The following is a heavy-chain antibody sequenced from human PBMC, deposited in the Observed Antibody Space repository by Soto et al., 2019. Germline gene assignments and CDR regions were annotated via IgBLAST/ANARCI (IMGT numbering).Heavy chain of an antibody. D-gene: IGHD3-10*01. CDR2: ITDTGGDT. J-gene: IGHJ4*02. CDR1: GIPFGSRA. V-gene: IGHV3-23*01. CDR3: ARGSTDSYPGSRIFDF. Sequence: VQLLESGGDLVQPGGSLRLSCVASGIPFGSRAMSWVRQAPGEGLEWVSTITDTGGDTKYADSVRGRFTMSRDNSKKTLYLQMNSLRVEDSAIYYCARGSTDSYPGSRIFDFWGRGTLVTVSS.